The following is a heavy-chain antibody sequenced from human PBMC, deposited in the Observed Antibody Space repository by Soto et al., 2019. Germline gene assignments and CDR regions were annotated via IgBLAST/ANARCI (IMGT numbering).Heavy chain of an antibody. V-gene: IGHV1-18*01. D-gene: IGHD3-22*01. CDR2: ISAYNGNT. CDR3: ARDSPGPLDSSGSSDAFDI. CDR1: GYTFTSYG. J-gene: IGHJ3*02. Sequence: QVQLVQSGAEGKKPGASVKVSCKASGYTFTSYGISWVRQAPGQGLEWMGCISAYNGNTNYAQKLQGRVTMTTNTSTSTAYMELRSLRSDDTAVYHCARDSPGPLDSSGSSDAFDIWGQGTMVTVSS.